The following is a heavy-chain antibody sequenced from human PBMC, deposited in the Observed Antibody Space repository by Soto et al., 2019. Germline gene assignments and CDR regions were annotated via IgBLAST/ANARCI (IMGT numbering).Heavy chain of an antibody. CDR3: ASLYHWYYRYYYYYYGMDV. CDR1: GFTCSSYA. D-gene: IGHD3-10*01. V-gene: IGHV3-23*01. Sequence: GRSLRLCCAASGFTCSSYAMSWVRQAPGKGLEWVSAFSGSGGSTYYADSVKGRFTISRDNSKNTLYLQMNSLRAEDTAVYYYASLYHWYYRYYYYYYGMDVGGQGTTVTVAS. CDR2: FSGSGGST. J-gene: IGHJ6*02.